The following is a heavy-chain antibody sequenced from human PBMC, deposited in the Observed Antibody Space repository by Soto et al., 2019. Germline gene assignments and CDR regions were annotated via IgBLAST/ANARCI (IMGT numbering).Heavy chain of an antibody. CDR2: ISAYNGNT. D-gene: IGHD5-18*01. Sequence: GASVKVSCKASGYTFTSYGISWVRQAPGQGLEWMGWISAYNGNTNYAQKLQGRVTMTTDTSASTAYMELRSPRSDDTAVYYCARDRRTWIQLWSTPDYWGQGTLVTVSS. CDR1: GYTFTSYG. CDR3: ARDRRTWIQLWSTPDY. J-gene: IGHJ4*02. V-gene: IGHV1-18*01.